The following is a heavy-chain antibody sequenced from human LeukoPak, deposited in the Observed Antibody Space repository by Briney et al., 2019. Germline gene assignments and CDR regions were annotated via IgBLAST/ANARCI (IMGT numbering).Heavy chain of an antibody. Sequence: ASVKVSCKASGYTFTDYYIHWVPQAPGQGLEWMTYIDPNSGGPHYAQKFQGRVTMTTDTSISTAYMELNWLTSDDTAVYYCARDGVAGSSDAFDLWGQGTMVTVSS. CDR3: ARDGVAGSSDAFDL. CDR2: IDPNSGGP. D-gene: IGHD6-19*01. CDR1: GYTFTDYY. J-gene: IGHJ3*01. V-gene: IGHV1-2*02.